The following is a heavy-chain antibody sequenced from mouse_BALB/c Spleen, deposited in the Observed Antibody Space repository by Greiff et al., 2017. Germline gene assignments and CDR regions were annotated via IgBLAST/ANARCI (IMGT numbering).Heavy chain of an antibody. Sequence: EVQLQQSGTVLARPGASVKMSCKASGYTFTSYWMHWVKQRPGQGLEWIGAIYPGNSDTSYNQKFKGKAKLTAVTSTSTAYMELSSLTNEDSAVYYCTRYGYDARFAYWGQGTLVTVSA. CDR3: TRYGYDARFAY. J-gene: IGHJ3*01. V-gene: IGHV1-5*01. CDR2: IYPGNSDT. D-gene: IGHD2-14*01. CDR1: GYTFTSYW.